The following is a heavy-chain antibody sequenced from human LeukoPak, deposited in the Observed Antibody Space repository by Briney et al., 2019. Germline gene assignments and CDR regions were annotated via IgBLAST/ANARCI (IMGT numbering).Heavy chain of an antibody. J-gene: IGHJ6*02. CDR1: GFTFSSYF. Sequence: GGSLRLSCAASGFTFSSYFMHWVRQVPGKGLVWVSRINSDGSNTVYADSVKGRLTISRDNAENTLYLQMNSLRAEDTAVYYCVRKYPGYNGMDVWGQGTTVTVSS. V-gene: IGHV3-74*03. CDR3: VRKYPGYNGMDV. CDR2: INSDGSNT. D-gene: IGHD1-1*01.